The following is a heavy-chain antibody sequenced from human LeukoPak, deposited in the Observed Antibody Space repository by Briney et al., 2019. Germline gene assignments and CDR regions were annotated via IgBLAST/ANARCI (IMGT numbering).Heavy chain of an antibody. CDR2: INPNSGGT. V-gene: IGHV1-2*04. CDR1: GYTFTGYY. CDR3: ARVGGFDYGDYEEPYGMDV. J-gene: IGHJ6*02. Sequence: ASVKVSCKASGYTFTGYYMHWVRQAPGQGLEWMGWINPNSGGTNYAQKFQGWVTMTRDTSISTAYMELSRLRSDDTAVYYCARVGGFDYGDYEEPYGMDVWGQGTTVTVSS. D-gene: IGHD4-17*01.